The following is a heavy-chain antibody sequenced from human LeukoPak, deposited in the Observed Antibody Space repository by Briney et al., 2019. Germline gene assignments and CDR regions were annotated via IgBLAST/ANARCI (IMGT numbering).Heavy chain of an antibody. CDR3: AGVLVVGLTAYFDS. J-gene: IGHJ4*02. CDR1: GGPIRSSTYY. Sequence: SETLSLTCTVSGGPIRSSTYYWGWIRQPPGKGLEWVGNINYSGSTYYNPSLKSRVIISVDASKKQFSLKLSSVSAADTAVYYCAGVLVVGLTAYFDSWGQGALVTVSS. V-gene: IGHV4-39*01. CDR2: INYSGST. D-gene: IGHD2-15*01.